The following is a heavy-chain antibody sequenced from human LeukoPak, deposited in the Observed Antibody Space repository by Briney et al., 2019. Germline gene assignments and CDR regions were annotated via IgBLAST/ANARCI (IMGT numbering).Heavy chain of an antibody. CDR3: ARDNGSGYTKGYEHYYYYLDV. CDR2: IYYSGST. D-gene: IGHD3-3*02. Sequence: SETLSLTCTVSGGSISSYYWSWIRQPPGKGLEWIGYIYYSGSTNYNPSLMSRVTLSIDKSKKHISLRLTSVTAADTALYYCARDNGSGYTKGYEHYYYYLDVWGKGTTVTVSS. J-gene: IGHJ6*03. CDR1: GGSISSYY. V-gene: IGHV4-59*12.